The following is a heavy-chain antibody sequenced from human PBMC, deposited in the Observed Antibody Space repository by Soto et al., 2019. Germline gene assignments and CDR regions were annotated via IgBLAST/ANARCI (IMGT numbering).Heavy chain of an antibody. CDR3: ARDPDSSRWSYFN. D-gene: IGHD6-19*01. CDR1: GFTFSSYS. V-gene: IGHV3-21*01. CDR2: ISISSSYI. J-gene: IGHJ1*01. Sequence: GGSLRLSCAASGFTFSSYSMNWVRLAPGKGLEWVSSISISSSYIYYADSVKGRFTISRDNAKNSLYLQMNSLRAEDTAVYYCARDPDSSRWSYFNSGHGTLVTVSS.